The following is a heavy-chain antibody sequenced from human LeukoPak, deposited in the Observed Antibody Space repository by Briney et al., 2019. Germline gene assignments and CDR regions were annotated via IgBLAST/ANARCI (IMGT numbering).Heavy chain of an antibody. CDR1: GFTFSSYP. J-gene: IGHJ6*02. CDR3: VHCGGDCYPCCGMDG. D-gene: IGHD2-21*02. CDR2: INGGGDST. Sequence: PGGSLRLSCAASGFTFSSYPMSWVRQAPGKGLEWVSVINGGGDSTYYADSVKGRFTISRDNSKNTLFLQMNSLRAEDTAVYYCVHCGGDCYPCCGMDGWGQGTTVTVSS. V-gene: IGHV3-23*01.